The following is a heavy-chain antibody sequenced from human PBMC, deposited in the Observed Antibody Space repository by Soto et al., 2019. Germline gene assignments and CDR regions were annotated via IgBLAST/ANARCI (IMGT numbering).Heavy chain of an antibody. D-gene: IGHD2-2*01. V-gene: IGHV3-23*01. CDR2: ISGSGGST. J-gene: IGHJ4*02. CDR1: GFTFSSYA. CDR3: AKAGLGVPAAHFDY. Sequence: GGSLRLSCAASGFTFSSYAMSWVRQAPGKGLEWVSAISGSGGSTYYADSVKGRFTISRDNSKNTLYLQMNSPRAEDTAVYYCAKAGLGVPAAHFDYWGQGTLVTVSS.